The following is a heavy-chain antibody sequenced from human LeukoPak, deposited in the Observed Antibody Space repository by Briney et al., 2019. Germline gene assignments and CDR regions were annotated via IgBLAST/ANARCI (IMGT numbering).Heavy chain of an antibody. CDR2: IYSGGTT. CDR3: ASGITGTNNWFDP. V-gene: IGHV3-66*02. J-gene: IGHJ5*02. Sequence: GGSLRLSCAASGFSVSSNYMSWVRQAPGKGLEWVSVIYSGGTTYYADSVKGRFTNSRDNSKNTLYLQMNSLRAEDTALYYCASGITGTNNWFDPWGQGTLVTVSS. D-gene: IGHD1-14*01. CDR1: GFSVSSNY.